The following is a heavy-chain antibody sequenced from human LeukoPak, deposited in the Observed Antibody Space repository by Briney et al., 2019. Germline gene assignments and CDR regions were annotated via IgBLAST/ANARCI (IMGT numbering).Heavy chain of an antibody. CDR1: GFTLSDYY. D-gene: IGHD3-16*02. CDR3: ARRYVWGSNRFASRGMDV. CDR2: ISSSGSTI. V-gene: IGHV3-11*01. Sequence: GGSLRLSCAASGFTLSDYYMSWIRQAPGKGLEWVSYISSSGSTIYYAYSVKGRFTISRDNAKNSLYLQMYSLRAEDTAVYYCARRYVWGSNRFASRGMDVWGQGTTVSVSS. J-gene: IGHJ6*02.